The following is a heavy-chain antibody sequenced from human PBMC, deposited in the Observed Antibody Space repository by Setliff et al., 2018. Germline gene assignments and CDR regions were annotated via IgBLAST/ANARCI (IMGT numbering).Heavy chain of an antibody. D-gene: IGHD3-22*01. J-gene: IGHJ5*02. Sequence: ASVKVSCKTSGYGFTSHYFHWLRQAPGQGLEWMGIVNPSGCKTTLSQKFQGRVSMTADASTATVYMELHSLTSEDTAIYYCARAPWGDDYDSLYTWFDPWGQGSLVTVSS. CDR1: GYGFTSHY. CDR2: VNPSGCKT. CDR3: ARAPWGDDYDSLYTWFDP. V-gene: IGHV1-46*01.